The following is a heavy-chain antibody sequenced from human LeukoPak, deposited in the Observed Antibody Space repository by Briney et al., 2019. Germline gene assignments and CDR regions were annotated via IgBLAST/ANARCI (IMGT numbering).Heavy chain of an antibody. CDR2: ISAYNGNT. V-gene: IGHV1-18*01. CDR1: GYTFTSYG. Sequence: ASVKVSCKASGYTFTSYGISWVRQAPGQGLEWMGWISAYNGNTKYAQKLQGRVTMTTDTSTSTAYMELRSLRSDDTAVYYCARTAPQKLKSGRGIDYWGQETLVTVSS. D-gene: IGHD1-26*01. CDR3: ARTAPQKLKSGRGIDY. J-gene: IGHJ4*02.